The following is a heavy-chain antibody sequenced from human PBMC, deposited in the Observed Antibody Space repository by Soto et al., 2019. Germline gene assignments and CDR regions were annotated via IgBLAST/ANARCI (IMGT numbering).Heavy chain of an antibody. Sequence: KTSETLSLTCAVSGASISGSYYYWAWLRQSPGKGPEWIGSVFYTGFTSYNPSLESRVSVSVDTSKSQFSLKLSAVTAADTAVYYCATSQKGYNWNYFDHWGPGALVTVSS. CDR2: VFYTGFT. D-gene: IGHD1-20*01. V-gene: IGHV4-39*01. CDR1: GASISGSYYY. CDR3: ATSQKGYNWNYFDH. J-gene: IGHJ4*02.